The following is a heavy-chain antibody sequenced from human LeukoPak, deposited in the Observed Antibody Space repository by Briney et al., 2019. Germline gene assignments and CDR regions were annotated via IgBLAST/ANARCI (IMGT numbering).Heavy chain of an antibody. J-gene: IGHJ4*02. CDR3: ARAYYGSGATDY. D-gene: IGHD3-10*01. CDR1: GYTFTSYD. Sequence: ASVKVSCKASGYTFTSYDINWVRQATGQGLEWMGWMNPNSGNTGYAQKFQGRVTMTRNTSISTAYMELSSLRSEDTAVYYCARAYYGSGATDYWGQGTLVTVSS. V-gene: IGHV1-8*01. CDR2: MNPNSGNT.